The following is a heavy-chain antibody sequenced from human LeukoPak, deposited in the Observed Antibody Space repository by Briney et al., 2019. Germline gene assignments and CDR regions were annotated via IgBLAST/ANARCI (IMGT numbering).Heavy chain of an antibody. D-gene: IGHD6-13*01. CDR2: INPSGGST. CDR1: GYTFTSYY. V-gene: IGHV1-46*01. CDR3: ARDSIGQQLGSFDY. J-gene: IGHJ4*01. Sequence: ASVKVSCKASGYTFTSYYMHWVRQAPGQGLEWMGIINPSGGSTSYAQKFQGRVTMTRNTSTSTVYMELSSLRSEDTAVYYCARDSIGQQLGSFDYWGQEPWSPSPQ.